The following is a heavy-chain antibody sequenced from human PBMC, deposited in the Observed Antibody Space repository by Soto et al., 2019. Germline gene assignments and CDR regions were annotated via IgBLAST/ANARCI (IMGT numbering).Heavy chain of an antibody. V-gene: IGHV3-30*18. CDR2: ISYDGINK. D-gene: IGHD2-2*01. CDR1: GFTFKTYG. J-gene: IGHJ6*02. CDR3: AKVYCNSTTCYPNYYYYYGMDV. Sequence: PGGSLRLSCVASGFTFKTYGMPWVRQAPGKGLEWVAFISYDGINKYYGGSVKGRFTISRDTPTNTLYLQMNSLRPEDTAVYYCAKVYCNSTTCYPNYYYYYGMDVWGPGTTVTVSS.